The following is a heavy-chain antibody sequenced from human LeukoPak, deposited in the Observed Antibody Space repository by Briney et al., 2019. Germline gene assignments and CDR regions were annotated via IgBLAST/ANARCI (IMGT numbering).Heavy chain of an antibody. V-gene: IGHV4-59*01. J-gene: IGHJ5*02. CDR1: GGSISSYY. CDR2: TYYSGSA. Sequence: SETLSLTCTVSGGSISSYYWSWIRQPPGKGLEWIGYTYYSGSANYNPSLKSRVTISVDTSKNQFSLRLSSVTAADTAVYYCARGTAVAGTWGQGTLVTVSS. CDR3: ARGTAVAGT. D-gene: IGHD6-19*01.